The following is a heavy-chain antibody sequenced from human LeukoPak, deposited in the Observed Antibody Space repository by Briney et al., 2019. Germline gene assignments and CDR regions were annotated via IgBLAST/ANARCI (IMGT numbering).Heavy chain of an antibody. CDR1: GFTFSSYV. V-gene: IGHV3-23*01. CDR2: ISGSGSSS. D-gene: IGHD2-15*01. CDR3: AKGPVAGTRWFDP. J-gene: IGHJ5*02. Sequence: PGGSLRLSCAASGFTFSSYVMSWVRQAPGEGLEWVSTISGSGSSSYYADPLKGRFTISRDNSKSTLYLQMNSLRAEDTAVYYCAKGPVAGTRWFDPWGQGTLVTVSS.